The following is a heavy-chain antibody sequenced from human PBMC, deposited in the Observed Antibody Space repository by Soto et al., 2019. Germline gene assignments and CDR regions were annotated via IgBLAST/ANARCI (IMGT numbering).Heavy chain of an antibody. J-gene: IGHJ5*02. CDR3: TTAGVHSGSYNWFDP. Sequence: EVQLVESGGGLIEPGGSLRLSCAASGFTFSIAWMNWVRQAPGKGLEWVGRIKSKPYGAATDYTTPVKGRFTISRDDSKNTLYRQMSSLKTEDTAVYYCTTAGVHSGSYNWFDPWGPGTLVTVSS. CDR1: GFTFSIAW. D-gene: IGHD1-26*01. V-gene: IGHV3-15*07. CDR2: IKSKPYGAAT.